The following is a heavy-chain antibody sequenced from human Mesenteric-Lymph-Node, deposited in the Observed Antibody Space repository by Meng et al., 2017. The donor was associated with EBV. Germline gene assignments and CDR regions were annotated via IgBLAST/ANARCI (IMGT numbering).Heavy chain of an antibody. J-gene: IGHJ4*02. CDR2: IYNSGKS. CDR3: VREYSSGCPVGY. CDR1: GGSISSSTNY. Sequence: QVQLQHSGAGLLKPSETLSLPCTVSGGSISSSTNYWGWIRQPPGKGLEWIGTIYNSGKSYYNPSLKGRVTMSVDTSKNQFSLNLSSVTAADTAVYYCVREYSSGCPVGYWGQGTLVTVSS. D-gene: IGHD6-19*01. V-gene: IGHV4-39*07.